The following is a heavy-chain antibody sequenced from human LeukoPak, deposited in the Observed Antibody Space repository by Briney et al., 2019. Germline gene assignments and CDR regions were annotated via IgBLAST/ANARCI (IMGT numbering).Heavy chain of an antibody. CDR1: GGTFLNYA. D-gene: IGHD3-10*01. CDR3: ARASQDYYGSGSYYRGGDAFDI. Sequence: SVKVSCKTSGGTFLNYAISWVRQAPGQGLEWMGRIIPILGIANYAQKFQTRVTLTADKSTSTAYMELSSLRSDDTAVYYCARASQDYYGSGSYYRGGDAFDIWGQGTMVTVSS. V-gene: IGHV1-69*04. CDR2: IIPILGIA. J-gene: IGHJ3*02.